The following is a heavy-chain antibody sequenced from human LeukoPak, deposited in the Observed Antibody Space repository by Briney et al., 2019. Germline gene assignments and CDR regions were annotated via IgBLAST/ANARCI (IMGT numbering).Heavy chain of an antibody. CDR1: GFTFSSYS. CDR3: ARDGMQVVRGVNYYYYMDV. V-gene: IGHV3-21*01. J-gene: IGHJ6*03. Sequence: PGGSLRLSCAASGFTFSSYSMNWVRQAPGKGLEWVSSISSSSSYIYYADSVKGRFTISRDNAKNSLYLQMNSLRAEDTAVYYCARDGMQVVRGVNYYYYMDVWGKGTTVTISS. D-gene: IGHD3-10*01. CDR2: ISSSSSYI.